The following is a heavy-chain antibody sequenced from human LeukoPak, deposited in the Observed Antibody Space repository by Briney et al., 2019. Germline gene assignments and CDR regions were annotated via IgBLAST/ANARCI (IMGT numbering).Heavy chain of an antibody. CDR1: GFTFSSYS. V-gene: IGHV3-21*01. CDR2: ISSSSSYI. CDR3: ASVPQFGAAPFDY. J-gene: IGHJ4*02. D-gene: IGHD3-16*01. Sequence: PGGSLRLSCAASGFTFSSYSMNWVRQAPGKGLEWVSSISSSSSYIYYADSVKGRFTISGDNAKNSLYLQMNSLRAEDTAVYYCASVPQFGAAPFDYWGQGTLVTVSS.